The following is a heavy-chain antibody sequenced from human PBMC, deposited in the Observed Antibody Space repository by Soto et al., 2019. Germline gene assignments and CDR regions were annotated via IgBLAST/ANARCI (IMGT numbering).Heavy chain of an antibody. D-gene: IGHD2-2*01. J-gene: IGHJ5*02. Sequence: PSETLSLTCTVSGGSISSYYWSWIRQPPGKGLEWIGYIYYSGSINYNPSLKSRVTISVDTSKNQFSLKLSSVTAADTAVYYCARHSRYQNWFDPWGQGTLVTVSS. CDR3: ARHSRYQNWFDP. CDR2: IYYSGSI. V-gene: IGHV4-59*08. CDR1: GGSISSYY.